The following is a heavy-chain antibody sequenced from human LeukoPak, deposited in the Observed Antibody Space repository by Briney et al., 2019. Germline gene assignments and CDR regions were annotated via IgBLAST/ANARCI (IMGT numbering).Heavy chain of an antibody. CDR3: AKFRTIAVAGTGFDY. CDR2: ISGSGGST. V-gene: IGHV3-23*01. D-gene: IGHD6-19*01. Sequence: GGSLRLSRAASGFTFSSYAMSWVRQAPGKGLEWVSAISGSGGSTYYADSVKGRFTISRDNSKNTLYLQMNSLRAEDTAVYYCAKFRTIAVAGTGFDYWGQGTLVTVSS. CDR1: GFTFSSYA. J-gene: IGHJ4*02.